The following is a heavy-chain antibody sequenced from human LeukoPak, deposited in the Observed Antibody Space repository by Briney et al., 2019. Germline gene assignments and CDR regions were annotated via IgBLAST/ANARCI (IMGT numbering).Heavy chain of an antibody. J-gene: IGHJ6*03. Sequence: SETLSLTCAVYGGSFSGYYWSWIRQPPGKGLEWIGEINHSGSTNYNPSLKSRVTISVDTSKNQFSLKLSSVTAADTAVYYCARGRNQIVGANYYYYYMDVWGKGTTVTISS. CDR2: INHSGST. D-gene: IGHD1-26*01. CDR3: ARGRNQIVGANYYYYYMDV. CDR1: GGSFSGYY. V-gene: IGHV4-34*01.